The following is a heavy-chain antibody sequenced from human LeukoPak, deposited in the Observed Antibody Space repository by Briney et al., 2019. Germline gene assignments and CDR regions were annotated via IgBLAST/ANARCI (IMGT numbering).Heavy chain of an antibody. CDR3: AKGGRTITMIVVSYFDY. CDR1: GFTFSSYA. J-gene: IGHJ4*02. CDR2: ISGSGGST. V-gene: IGHV3-23*01. Sequence: GGSLRLSCAASGFTFSSYAMSWVRQAPGKGLEWVSAISGSGGSTYYADSVKGRFTISRDNSKNTLYLQMNSMRAEDTAVYYCAKGGRTITMIVVSYFDYWGQGTLVTVSS. D-gene: IGHD3-22*01.